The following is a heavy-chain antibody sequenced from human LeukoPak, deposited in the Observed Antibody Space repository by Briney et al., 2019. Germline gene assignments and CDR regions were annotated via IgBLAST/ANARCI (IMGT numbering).Heavy chain of an antibody. Sequence: GGSLRLPCAASGFTFSSYSMNWVRQAPGKGLEWVSSISSNSRYIYYADSMRGRFTLSRDNAKNSLYLQMNSLKPEDTAVYYCARVAEAAAFDSWGQGTLVTVSS. CDR2: ISSNSRYI. J-gene: IGHJ4*02. CDR1: GFTFSSYS. V-gene: IGHV3-21*06. D-gene: IGHD6-13*01. CDR3: ARVAEAAAFDS.